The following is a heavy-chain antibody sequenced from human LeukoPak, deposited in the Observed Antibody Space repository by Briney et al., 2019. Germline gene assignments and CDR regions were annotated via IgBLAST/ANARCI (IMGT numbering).Heavy chain of an antibody. CDR3: ARDGYCTSSSCYANAFDI. CDR2: ISAYNGNT. CDR1: GYTFTNYA. V-gene: IGHV1-18*01. Sequence: ASVKVSCKASGYTFTNYAISWVRQAPGQGLEWRGWISAYNGNTNYAQKFQGRVTMTTDTSTSTAYMELRSLRSDDTAVYYCARDGYCTSSSCYANAFDIWGQGTMVTVSS. D-gene: IGHD2-2*03. J-gene: IGHJ3*02.